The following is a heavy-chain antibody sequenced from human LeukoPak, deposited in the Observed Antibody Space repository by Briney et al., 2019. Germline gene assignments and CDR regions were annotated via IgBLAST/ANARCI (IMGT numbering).Heavy chain of an antibody. CDR2: IYYSGST. D-gene: IGHD3-10*01. CDR1: GGSISSYY. CDR3: ARGGYYGSGNDFRFDP. Sequence: SETLSLTCTVSGGSISSYYWSWIRQPPGKGLEWIGYIYYSGSTNYKPSLKSRVTISVDTSKNQFSLKLSSVTAADTAVYYCARGGYYGSGNDFRFDPWGQGTLVSVSS. V-gene: IGHV4-59*13. J-gene: IGHJ5*02.